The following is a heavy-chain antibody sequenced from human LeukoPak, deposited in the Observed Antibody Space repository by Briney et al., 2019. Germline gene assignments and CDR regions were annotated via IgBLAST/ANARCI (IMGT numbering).Heavy chain of an antibody. V-gene: IGHV1-69*04. CDR1: GGTFSSYA. J-gene: IGHJ4*02. CDR2: IFPILGIA. CDR3: VTVVPAAYFDY. Sequence: ASVKVSCKASGGTFSSYAISWVRQAPGQGLEWMGRIFPILGIANYAQKFQGRVTITADKSTSTAYMELSSLRSEDTAVYYCVTVVPAAYFDYWGQGTLVTVSS. D-gene: IGHD2-2*01.